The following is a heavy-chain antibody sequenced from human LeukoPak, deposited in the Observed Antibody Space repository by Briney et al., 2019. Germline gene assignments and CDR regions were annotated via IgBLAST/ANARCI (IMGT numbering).Heavy chain of an antibody. V-gene: IGHV4-39*01. Sequence: PSETLSLTCTVSGASISSGDYLWSWIRQPPGKGLEWIGSIYYSGSTYYNPSLKSRVTISVDTSKNQFSLKLSSVTAADTAVYYCARSKEMATIMDYWGQGTLVTVSS. CDR2: IYYSGST. CDR1: GASISSGDYL. CDR3: ARSKEMATIMDY. D-gene: IGHD5-24*01. J-gene: IGHJ4*02.